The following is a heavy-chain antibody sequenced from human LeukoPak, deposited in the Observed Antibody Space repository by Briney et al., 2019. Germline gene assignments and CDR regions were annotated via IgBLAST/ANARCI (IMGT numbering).Heavy chain of an antibody. V-gene: IGHV3-30*18. J-gene: IGHJ4*02. CDR3: AKEENSYRYQYDY. CDR1: GFTFSSYG. CDR2: ISYDGSNK. D-gene: IGHD5-18*01. Sequence: GRSLRLSCAASGFTFSSYGMHWVRQAPGKGLEWVAIISYDGSNKYYADSVKGRFTISRDNSKNTLYLQMNSLRAEDTAVYYCAKEENSYRYQYDYWGQGTLVIVSS.